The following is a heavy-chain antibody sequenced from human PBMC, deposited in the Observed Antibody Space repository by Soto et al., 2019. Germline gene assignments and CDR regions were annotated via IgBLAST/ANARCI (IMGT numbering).Heavy chain of an antibody. CDR3: ARTNQLYDYVWGSYTDY. Sequence: QVQLVQSGAEVKKPGASVKVSCKASGYTFTSYDINWVRQATGQGLEWMGWMNPNSGNTGYAQKFQGRVTMTRNTSISTAYMELSSLRSEDTAVYYCARTNQLYDYVWGSYTDYWGQGTLVTVSS. CDR1: GYTFTSYD. V-gene: IGHV1-8*01. J-gene: IGHJ4*02. CDR2: MNPNSGNT. D-gene: IGHD3-16*01.